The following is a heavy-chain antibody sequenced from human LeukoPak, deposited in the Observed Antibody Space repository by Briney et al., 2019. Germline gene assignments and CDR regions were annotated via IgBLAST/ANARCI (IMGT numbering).Heavy chain of an antibody. CDR1: GGTFSSYA. CDR2: IIPIFGTA. Sequence: SVKVSSKASGGTFSSYAISWVRQAPGQGLEWMGGIIPIFGTANYAQKFQGRVTITTDESTSTAYMELSSLRSEDTAVYYCARAVVGRWIQPYSWYYFDYWGQGTLVTVSS. J-gene: IGHJ4*02. D-gene: IGHD5-18*01. CDR3: ARAVVGRWIQPYSWYYFDY. V-gene: IGHV1-69*05.